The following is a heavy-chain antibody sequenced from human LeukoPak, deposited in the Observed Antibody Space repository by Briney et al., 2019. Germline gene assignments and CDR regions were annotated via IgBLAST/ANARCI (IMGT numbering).Heavy chain of an antibody. CDR1: GFTFSSYG. CDR2: ISYDGSYK. Sequence: GGSLRLSCAASGFTFSSYGMHWVRQAPGKGLEWVAVISYDGSYKYYADSVKGRFTISRDNSKNTLYLQMNSLRAEDTAVYYCARQGLDGGAFYWGQGTLVTVSS. D-gene: IGHD4-23*01. V-gene: IGHV3-30*03. CDR3: ARQGLDGGAFY. J-gene: IGHJ4*02.